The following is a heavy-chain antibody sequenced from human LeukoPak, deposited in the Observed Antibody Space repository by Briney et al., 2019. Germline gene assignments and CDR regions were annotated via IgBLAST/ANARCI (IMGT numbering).Heavy chain of an antibody. Sequence: PSETLSLTCTVSGGSIRSDYWSWIRQPPGKGLKWIGSIYTSGTTNYNPSLKSRVTMSLDTSKNQFSLKLSSVTAADTAVYYCARQPSYFDPPDSRGQGTLVTVSS. CDR1: GGSIRSDY. CDR3: ARQPSYFDPPDS. V-gene: IGHV4-4*08. D-gene: IGHD3-22*01. CDR2: IYTSGTT. J-gene: IGHJ4*02.